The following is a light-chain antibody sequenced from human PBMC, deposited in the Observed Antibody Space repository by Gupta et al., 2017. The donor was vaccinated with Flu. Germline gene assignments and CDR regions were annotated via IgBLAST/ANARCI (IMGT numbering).Light chain of an antibody. CDR1: QSVLYSSNNKNY. J-gene: IGKJ4*01. Sequence: DIVMTQSPDSLAVSLGERATINCKSSQSVLYSSNNKNYLAWYQQKPGQPPELLIYWASTRESGVPDRFDGSGSGTDFTLTISSLQAEDVAVYYCQQDDSTPNTFGGGTKVEIK. V-gene: IGKV4-1*01. CDR2: WAS. CDR3: QQDDSTPNT.